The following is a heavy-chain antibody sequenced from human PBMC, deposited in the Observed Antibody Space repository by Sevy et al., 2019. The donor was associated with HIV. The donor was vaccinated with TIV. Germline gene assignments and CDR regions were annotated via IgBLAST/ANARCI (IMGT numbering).Heavy chain of an antibody. D-gene: IGHD3-3*01. V-gene: IGHV3-30-3*01. Sequence: GGSLRLSCAASGFTFSSYAMHWVRQAPGKGLEWVAVISYDGSNKYYADSVKGRFTISRDNSKNTLYLQMNSLRAEDTAVYYCARDLYDFWSGSARYYYYYGMDVWGQGTTVTVSS. CDR2: ISYDGSNK. CDR3: ARDLYDFWSGSARYYYYYGMDV. J-gene: IGHJ6*02. CDR1: GFTFSSYA.